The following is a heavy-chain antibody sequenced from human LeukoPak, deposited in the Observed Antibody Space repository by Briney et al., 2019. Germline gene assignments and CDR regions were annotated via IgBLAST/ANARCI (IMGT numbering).Heavy chain of an antibody. J-gene: IGHJ6*03. Sequence: GGSLRLSCAASGFTFSSYASSWVRQAPGKGLEWVSTISGSGGSTYYADSVKGRFTISRDNSKNTLYLQMNSLRAEDTAVYYCAKSGGSCSGGSCYYYYYYMDVWGKGTTVTVSS. CDR2: ISGSGGST. D-gene: IGHD2-15*01. CDR1: GFTFSSYA. CDR3: AKSGGSCSGGSCYYYYYYMDV. V-gene: IGHV3-23*01.